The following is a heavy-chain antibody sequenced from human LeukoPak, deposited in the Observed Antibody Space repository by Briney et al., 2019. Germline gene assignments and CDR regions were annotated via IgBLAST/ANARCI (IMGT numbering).Heavy chain of an antibody. Sequence: ASVKVSCKASGYTFTSYAIHWVRQAPGQGLEWMGWITPSGGTNYPQKFQGRVAVTWDTSITTAYMDLSRLTSDDTAVYYCARDRYGDGFAHLDYWGQGALVTVSA. CDR3: ARDRYGDGFAHLDY. J-gene: IGHJ4*02. V-gene: IGHV1-2*02. CDR1: GYTFTSYA. CDR2: ITPSGGT. D-gene: IGHD5-24*01.